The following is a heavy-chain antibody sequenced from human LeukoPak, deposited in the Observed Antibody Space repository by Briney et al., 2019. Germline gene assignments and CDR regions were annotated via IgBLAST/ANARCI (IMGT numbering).Heavy chain of an antibody. Sequence: SETLSLTCTVSGASIITADYHWGWIRQPPGKGLEWIGSIYYSGTTYYNPSLKSRLTISVDTSRNHFSLSLSSVTAADTARYYCAREIASSVEFWGQGSLVTVSS. D-gene: IGHD6-6*01. V-gene: IGHV4-39*02. J-gene: IGHJ4*02. CDR3: AREIASSVEF. CDR2: IYYSGTT. CDR1: GASIITADYH.